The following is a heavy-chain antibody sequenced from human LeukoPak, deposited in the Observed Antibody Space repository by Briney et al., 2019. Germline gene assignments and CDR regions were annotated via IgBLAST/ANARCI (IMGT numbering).Heavy chain of an antibody. Sequence: PGGSLRLSCAASGFTFSDYYMSWIRQAPGKGLEWVSYISSSGSTIYYADSVKGRFTISRDNSKNTLYLQMNSLRAEDTAVYYCAKDKSPYCSGGSCYSPDYWGQGTLVTVSS. J-gene: IGHJ4*02. CDR3: AKDKSPYCSGGSCYSPDY. V-gene: IGHV3-11*04. CDR2: ISSSGSTI. CDR1: GFTFSDYY. D-gene: IGHD2-15*01.